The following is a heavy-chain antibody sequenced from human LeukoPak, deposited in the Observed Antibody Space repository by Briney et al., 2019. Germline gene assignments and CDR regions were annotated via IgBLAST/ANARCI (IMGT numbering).Heavy chain of an antibody. CDR2: IYSGGST. Sequence: GGSLRHSRVASGFTVSSNYMSGVRPAPGRGGESVSVIYSGGSTYYADSVKGRFTISRDNSKNTLYLQMNSLRAEDTAVYYCARDAYYGSGSQVYYYGMDVWGQGTTVTVSS. V-gene: IGHV3-66*02. CDR1: GFTVSSNY. CDR3: ARDAYYGSGSQVYYYGMDV. D-gene: IGHD3-10*01. J-gene: IGHJ6*02.